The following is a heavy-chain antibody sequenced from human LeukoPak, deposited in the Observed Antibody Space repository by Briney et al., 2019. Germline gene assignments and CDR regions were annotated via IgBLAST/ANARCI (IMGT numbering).Heavy chain of an antibody. CDR3: ARGDITATRGVTTQIDY. CDR2: IGSNSIYI. D-gene: IGHD3-10*01. CDR1: GFTFSHYS. V-gene: IGHV3-21*06. Sequence: GGSLRLSCLASGFTFSHYSMNWVRQAPGKGLEWVSSIGSNSIYIYYAESVEGRFTVSRDNAKNSLYLQMSSLRAEDTAVYYCARGDITATRGVTTQIDYWGQGTLVTVSS. J-gene: IGHJ4*02.